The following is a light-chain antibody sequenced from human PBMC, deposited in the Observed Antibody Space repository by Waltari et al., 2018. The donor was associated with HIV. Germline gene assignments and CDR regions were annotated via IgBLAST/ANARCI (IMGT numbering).Light chain of an antibody. CDR3: QQRSTSIT. Sequence: EIVLKQSPATLSLSPGERATLSCRASQSINSYLAWYQQKPGQAPRLLLYDASNRASGIPARFSGSGSGTDFTLTISSLEPEDFAVYYCQQRSTSITFGQGTRLDIK. CDR1: QSINSY. CDR2: DAS. J-gene: IGKJ5*01. V-gene: IGKV3-11*01.